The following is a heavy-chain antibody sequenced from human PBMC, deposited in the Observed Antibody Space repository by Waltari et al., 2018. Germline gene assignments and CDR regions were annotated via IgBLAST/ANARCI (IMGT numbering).Heavy chain of an antibody. Sequence: QVHLQESGPGLVNASETLSLTCDVSGYSLNSGFYWGWIRQPPGKGLEWVATVYHEGTTFYNPSLTSRVTTSMDTSKNQFSLKLKFVTAADTAVYYCTRQVLGYCTSAACRRLESWGQGTLVTVSS. D-gene: IGHD2-8*01. V-gene: IGHV4-38-2*01. CDR2: VYHEGTT. J-gene: IGHJ4*02. CDR1: GYSLNSGFY. CDR3: TRQVLGYCTSAACRRLES.